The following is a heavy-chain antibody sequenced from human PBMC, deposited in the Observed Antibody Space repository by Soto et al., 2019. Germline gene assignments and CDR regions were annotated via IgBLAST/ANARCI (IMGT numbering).Heavy chain of an antibody. J-gene: IGHJ2*01. CDR3: ARGLGRWFFDL. Sequence: QVQLVESGGGAVQTGRSLRLSCAVSGFTFSSYGMHWVRQAPGKGLEWVAAIEYDGSNKFYADSVKGRFTVSRDNSMNTLFLQMNGLRAEDTAVYYCARGLGRWFFDLWGRGTLVTVSS. V-gene: IGHV3-33*01. CDR1: GFTFSSYG. CDR2: IEYDGSNK. D-gene: IGHD7-27*01.